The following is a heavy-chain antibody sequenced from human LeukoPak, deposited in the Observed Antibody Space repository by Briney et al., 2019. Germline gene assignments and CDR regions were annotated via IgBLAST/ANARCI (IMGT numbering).Heavy chain of an antibody. D-gene: IGHD3-10*01. CDR1: GFTFSSYA. V-gene: IGHV3-30-3*01. Sequence: PGGSLRLSCAASGFTFSSYAMHWVRQAPGKGLEWVAVISYDGSNKYYADSVKGRFTISRDNSKNTLYLQMNSLRAEDTAVYYCARGLKGIDHWGQGTLVTVSS. J-gene: IGHJ4*02. CDR3: ARGLKGIDH. CDR2: ISYDGSNK.